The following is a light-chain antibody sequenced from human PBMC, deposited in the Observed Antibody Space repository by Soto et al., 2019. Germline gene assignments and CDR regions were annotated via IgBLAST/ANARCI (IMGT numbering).Light chain of an antibody. V-gene: IGKV3-11*01. J-gene: IGKJ1*01. CDR1: QSVTNF. CDR3: QQRYRWPET. CDR2: NAS. Sequence: EIVLTQSPGTLSLSPGERVTISCRASQSVTNFLAWYQQKPGQSPSLLIYNASHRATGIPARFSGSGSGTDFTLTISSLEPEDFAVYYCQQRYRWPETFGQGTKVDIK.